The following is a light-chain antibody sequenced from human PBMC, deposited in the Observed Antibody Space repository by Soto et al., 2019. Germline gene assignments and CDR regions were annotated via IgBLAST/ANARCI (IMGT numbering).Light chain of an antibody. J-gene: IGKJ2*02. CDR3: QQYNNWPCT. CDR1: QSVSSN. Sequence: EIVMTQSPATLSVSPGERATLSCRASQSVSSNLAWYQQKPGQAPRLLISGASTRATGIPVRFSGSGSGTEFTLTISSLQSEDFAVYYCQQYNNWPCTFGQGTKLEIK. V-gene: IGKV3-15*01. CDR2: GAS.